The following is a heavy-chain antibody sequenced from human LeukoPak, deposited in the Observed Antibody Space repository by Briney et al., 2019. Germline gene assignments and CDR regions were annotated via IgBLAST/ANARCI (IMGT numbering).Heavy chain of an antibody. D-gene: IGHD1-1*01. CDR1: GGSISSYY. CDR2: IYTSGST. CDR3: ARKRTGDQGYYFDY. V-gene: IGHV4-4*07. J-gene: IGHJ4*02. Sequence: SETLSLSCTVSGGSISSYYWSWIRQPAGKGLEWIGRIYTSGSTNYNPSLKTRVTISVDTSKNQFSLKVSSVTAADTAVYYCARKRTGDQGYYFDYWGQGTLVTVSS.